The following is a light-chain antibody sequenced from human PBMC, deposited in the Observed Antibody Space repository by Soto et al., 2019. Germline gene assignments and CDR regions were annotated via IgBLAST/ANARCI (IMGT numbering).Light chain of an antibody. CDR3: CSYAGSSYV. Sequence: QSVLTQPASVSGSPGQSITISCTGTSSDVGSYNLVSWYQQHPGKAPKLMIYEGSKRPSGVSNRFSGSKSGNTYSLTISWLQAEDEADYYCCSYAGSSYVFGTGTKLTVL. V-gene: IGLV2-23*01. J-gene: IGLJ1*01. CDR2: EGS. CDR1: SSDVGSYNL.